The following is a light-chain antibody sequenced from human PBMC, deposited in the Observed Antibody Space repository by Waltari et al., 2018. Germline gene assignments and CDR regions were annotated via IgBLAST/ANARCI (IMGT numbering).Light chain of an antibody. CDR2: GAS. CDR1: QTVRTTY. V-gene: IGKV3-20*01. J-gene: IGKJ4*01. CDR3: QQYDISPLT. Sequence: DIVLTQSPGTLSLSPGERATLSCRASQTVRTTYLAWYQQQPGPAPTLLIYGASSRATGIPDRFSGSGSGTDFSLTISSLEPEDFAVYYCQQYDISPLTFGGETKVEIK.